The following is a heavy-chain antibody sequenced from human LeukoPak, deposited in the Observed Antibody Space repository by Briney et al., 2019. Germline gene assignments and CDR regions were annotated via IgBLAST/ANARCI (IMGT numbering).Heavy chain of an antibody. CDR3: ARVQDRYYSGSGLDY. V-gene: IGHV3-20*04. CDR2: INWNGGGT. CDR1: GFTFDDYG. Sequence: GGSLRLSCAASGFTFDDYGMSWVRQAPGKGLEWVSGINWNGGGTGYAASVKGRFTIARDNAKTSLYLVMNSLRAEDTAFYYCARVQDRYYSGSGLDYWGQGTLVTVSS. D-gene: IGHD3-10*01. J-gene: IGHJ4*02.